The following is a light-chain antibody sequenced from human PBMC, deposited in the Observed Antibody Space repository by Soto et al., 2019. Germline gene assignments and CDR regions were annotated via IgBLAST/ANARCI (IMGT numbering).Light chain of an antibody. Sequence: EIVLTQSPATLSLSPGERATLSCRASQSVSSSLGWYQQKPGQAPRLLIYDASNRATGIPARFSGSGSGTNFTLTISSLEPEDFAVYYCQQRSNWPRTFGQGTKLELK. J-gene: IGKJ2*01. CDR3: QQRSNWPRT. CDR1: QSVSSS. V-gene: IGKV3-11*01. CDR2: DAS.